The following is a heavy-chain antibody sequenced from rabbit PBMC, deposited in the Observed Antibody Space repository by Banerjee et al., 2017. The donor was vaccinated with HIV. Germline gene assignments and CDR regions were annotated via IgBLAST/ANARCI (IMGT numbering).Heavy chain of an antibody. CDR1: GFTLSSSDY. CDR2: IVAGSSGTT. V-gene: IGHV1S40*01. Sequence: QQLVESGGGLVKPGASLTLTCKASGFTLSSSDYMCWVRQAPGKGLEWIGCIVAGSSGTTYYASWAKGRFTISKTSSTTVTLQMTGLTAADTATYFCASEVAGGGYGGAFNLWGPGTLVT. D-gene: IGHD8-1*01. CDR3: ASEVAGGGYGGAFNL. J-gene: IGHJ4*01.